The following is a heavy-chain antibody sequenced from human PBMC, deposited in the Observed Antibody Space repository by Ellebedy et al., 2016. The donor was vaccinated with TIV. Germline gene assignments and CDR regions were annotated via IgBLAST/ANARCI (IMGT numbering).Heavy chain of an antibody. CDR2: IYYSGST. V-gene: IGHV4-59*12. Sequence: MPSETLSLTCTVSGGSISSYYWSWIRQPPGKGLEWIGYIYYSGSTNYNPSLKSRVTISIDTSKNQFSLKLSSVTAADTAVYYCARGRGKQLVRNWFDPWGQGTLVTVSS. CDR1: GGSISSYY. CDR3: ARGRGKQLVRNWFDP. J-gene: IGHJ5*02. D-gene: IGHD6-13*01.